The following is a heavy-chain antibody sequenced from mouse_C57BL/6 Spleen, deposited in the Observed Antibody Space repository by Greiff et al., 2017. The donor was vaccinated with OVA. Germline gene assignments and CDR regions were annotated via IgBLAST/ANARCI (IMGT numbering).Heavy chain of an antibody. V-gene: IGHV1-64*01. CDR3: AREQTTVVAYRGYFDV. CDR1: GYTFTSYW. J-gene: IGHJ1*03. D-gene: IGHD1-1*01. CDR2: IHPNSGST. Sequence: QVQLQQSGAELVKPGASVKLSCKASGYTFTSYWMHWVKQRPGQGLEWIGMIHPNSGSTNYNEKFKSKATLTVDKSSSTAYMQLSSLTSEDSAVYYCAREQTTVVAYRGYFDVWGTGTTVTVSS.